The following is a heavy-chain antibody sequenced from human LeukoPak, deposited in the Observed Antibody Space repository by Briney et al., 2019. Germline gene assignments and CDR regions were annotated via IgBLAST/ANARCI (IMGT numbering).Heavy chain of an antibody. CDR3: ARVLVAGPFDY. CDR1: GGPISSYSYY. Sequence: PSETQSLTCTLSGGPISSYSYYWRWIRQAPGRGLEWIGSIYYCGRTYYNPSLKSRVTMSVDTSKNRFSLNLSSVTAADTAVYYCARVLVAGPFDYWGQGTLVTVSS. V-gene: IGHV4-39*07. CDR2: IYYCGRT. D-gene: IGHD6-19*01. J-gene: IGHJ4*02.